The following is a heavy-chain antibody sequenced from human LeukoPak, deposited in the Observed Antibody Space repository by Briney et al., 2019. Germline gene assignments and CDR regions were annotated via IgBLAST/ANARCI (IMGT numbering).Heavy chain of an antibody. D-gene: IGHD2-2*01. Sequence: SETLSLTCTVSGGSISSSSYYWGWIRQPSGKGLEWLGSIYYSGSIDYNPSLKSRGIVFVDTSKNQFSLKLSSVTAADTAVYDCARQSEYCSSTSCYLTWFDPWGQGTPVTVSS. CDR2: IYYSGSI. V-gene: IGHV4-39*01. J-gene: IGHJ5*02. CDR3: ARQSEYCSSTSCYLTWFDP. CDR1: GGSISSSSYY.